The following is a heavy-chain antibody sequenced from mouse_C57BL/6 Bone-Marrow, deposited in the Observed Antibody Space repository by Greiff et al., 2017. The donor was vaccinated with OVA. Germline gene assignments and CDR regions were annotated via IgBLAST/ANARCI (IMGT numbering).Heavy chain of an antibody. CDR2: IYPGSGST. CDR1: GYTFTSYW. CDR3: AKRDYWYFDD. V-gene: IGHV1-55*01. J-gene: IGHJ1*03. Sequence: VQLQQPGAELVKPGASVKMSCKASGYTFTSYWITWVKQRPGQGLEWIGDIYPGSGSTNSNEKFKSKATLTVDTSSSTAYMQLSSLTSEDSAVYYCAKRDYWYFDDWGTGTTVTVSS.